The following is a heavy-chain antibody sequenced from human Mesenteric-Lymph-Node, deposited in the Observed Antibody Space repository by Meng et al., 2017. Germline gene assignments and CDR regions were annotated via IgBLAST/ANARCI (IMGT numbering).Heavy chain of an antibody. CDR2: IWHSGST. CDR3: ARGHDYGDSLDY. D-gene: IGHD4-17*01. V-gene: IGHV4-39*07. CDR1: GGSISSNSYY. J-gene: IGHJ4*02. Sequence: SETLSLTCTVSGGSISSNSYYWGWIRQPPGKGLEWIGSIWHSGSTYYNPSLKSRVTIAVDTSKNQFSLKLSSVTAADTAVYSCARGHDYGDSLDYWGQGTLVTVSS.